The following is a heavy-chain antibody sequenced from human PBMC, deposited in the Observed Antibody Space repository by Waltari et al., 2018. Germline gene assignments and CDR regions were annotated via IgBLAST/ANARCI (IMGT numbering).Heavy chain of an antibody. D-gene: IGHD1-1*01. CDR2: IYHSGST. CDR1: GYSTSSGYY. Sequence: QVQLQESGPGLVKPSEPLSLTCAVSGYSTSSGYYWGWIRQPPGKGLEWIGSIYHSGSTYYNPSLKSRVTISVDTAKNQFSLKLSSVTAADTAVYYCARERPYRGAEGWGQGTLVTVSS. V-gene: IGHV4-38-2*02. J-gene: IGHJ4*02. CDR3: ARERPYRGAEG.